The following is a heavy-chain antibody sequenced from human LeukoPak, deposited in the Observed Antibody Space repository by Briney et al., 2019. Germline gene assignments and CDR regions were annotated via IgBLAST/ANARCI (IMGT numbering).Heavy chain of an antibody. V-gene: IGHV1-18*01. CDR1: GYTFTSYG. Sequence: ASVTVSCKASGYTFTSYGISWVRQAPGQGLEWMGWISAYNGNTNYAQKLQGRVTMTTDTSTSTAYMELRSLRSDDTAVYYCARGRRTVTTQYGCDYWGQGTLVTVSS. CDR3: ARGRRTVTTQYGCDY. D-gene: IGHD4-17*01. CDR2: ISAYNGNT. J-gene: IGHJ4*02.